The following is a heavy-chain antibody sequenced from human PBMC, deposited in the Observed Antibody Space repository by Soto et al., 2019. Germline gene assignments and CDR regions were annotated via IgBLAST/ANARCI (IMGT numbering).Heavy chain of an antibody. Sequence: GGSLRLSCAASGFNVGDYEMNWVRQAPGKGLEWISMITSGGTVSYYADSVRGRFAISRDDTKNSLHMQMNSLRVEDTAMYYCAIGRYALGVWGQGTMVTVSS. J-gene: IGHJ6*02. CDR3: AIGRYALGV. V-gene: IGHV3-48*03. CDR2: ITSGGTV. D-gene: IGHD3-9*01. CDR1: GFNVGDYE.